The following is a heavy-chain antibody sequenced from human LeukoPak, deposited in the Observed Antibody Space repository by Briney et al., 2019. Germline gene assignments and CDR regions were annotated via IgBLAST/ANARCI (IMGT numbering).Heavy chain of an antibody. V-gene: IGHV3-33*08. Sequence: GGSLRLSCAASGFTFSSYWMHWVRQAPGKGLEWVAVIWYDGSNKYYADSVKGRFTISRDNSKNTLYLQMNSLRAEDTAVYYCARGSYGPKHYYYYYGMDVWGQGTTVTVSS. CDR2: IWYDGSNK. CDR3: ARGSYGPKHYYYYYGMDV. D-gene: IGHD5-18*01. CDR1: GFTFSSYW. J-gene: IGHJ6*02.